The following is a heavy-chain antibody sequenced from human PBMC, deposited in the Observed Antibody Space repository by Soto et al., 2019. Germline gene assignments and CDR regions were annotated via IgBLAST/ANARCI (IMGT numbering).Heavy chain of an antibody. D-gene: IGHD3-10*01. J-gene: IGHJ4*02. CDR2: IWYDGSNK. CDR3: ATTSYGSGVDFGY. V-gene: IGHV3-33*01. CDR1: GFTFSSYG. Sequence: QVQLVESGGGVVQPGRSLRLSCAASGFTFSSYGMHWVRKAPGKGLEWVAVIWYDGSNKYYADSVKGRFTISRDNSKNTLYLQMNSLRAEDTAVYYCATTSYGSGVDFGYWGQGTLVTVSS.